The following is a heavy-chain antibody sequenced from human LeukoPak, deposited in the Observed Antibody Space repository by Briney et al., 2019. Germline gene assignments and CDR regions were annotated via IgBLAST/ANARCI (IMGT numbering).Heavy chain of an antibody. J-gene: IGHJ5*02. CDR3: AREAVVVVAAIDNWFDP. D-gene: IGHD2-15*01. V-gene: IGHV3-23*01. CDR1: GFPFSSHG. Sequence: GGSLRLSCAGSGFPFSSHGMNWVRQAPGKGLEWVSGISPGGPTYYADSVKGRFSISRDDSKNTFYLQMINLRAEDTAVYYCAREAVVVVAAIDNWFDPWGQGTLVTVSS. CDR2: ISPGGPT.